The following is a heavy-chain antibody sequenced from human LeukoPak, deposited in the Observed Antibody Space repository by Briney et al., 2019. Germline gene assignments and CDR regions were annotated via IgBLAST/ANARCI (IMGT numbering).Heavy chain of an antibody. J-gene: IGHJ6*03. CDR1: GFTFGDYA. CDR3: TRGEVPAADYYYYYMDV. V-gene: IGHV3-49*04. Sequence: GGSPRLSCTASGFTFGDYAMSWVRQAPGKGLEWVGFIRSKAYGGTTEYAASVKGRFTISRDDSKSIAYLQMNSLKTEDTAVYYCTRGEVPAADYYYYYMDVWGKGTTVTVSS. D-gene: IGHD2-2*01. CDR2: IRSKAYGGTT.